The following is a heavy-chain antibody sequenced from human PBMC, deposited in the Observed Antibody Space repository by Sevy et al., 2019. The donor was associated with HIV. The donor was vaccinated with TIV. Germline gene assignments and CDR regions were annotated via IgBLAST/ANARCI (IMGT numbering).Heavy chain of an antibody. CDR3: ASTGYCTGGSCYSPFGY. CDR1: GFIFNTYA. V-gene: IGHV3-30-3*01. CDR2: ISYDGINK. J-gene: IGHJ4*02. D-gene: IGHD2-15*01. Sequence: GGSLRLSCAASGFIFNTYAMHWVRQASGKGLEWVAVISYDGINKYYADSVKGRFTISRDNSRNTLDLQMNSLRSEDTALYYCASTGYCTGGSCYSPFGYWGQGTLVTVSS.